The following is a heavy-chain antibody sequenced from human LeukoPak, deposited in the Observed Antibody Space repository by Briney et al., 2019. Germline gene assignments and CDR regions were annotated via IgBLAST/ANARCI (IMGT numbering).Heavy chain of an antibody. CDR2: MNPNSGNT. J-gene: IGHJ4*02. D-gene: IGHD3-22*01. Sequence: ASVKVSCKASGYTFTSYDINWVRQATGQGLEWMGWMNPNSGNTGYAQKFQGRVTMTRNTSISTAYMELSSLRSEDTAVYYCARVSGSGYYFYREDYFDYWGQGTLVTVSS. CDR3: ARVSGSGYYFYREDYFDY. V-gene: IGHV1-8*01. CDR1: GYTFTSYD.